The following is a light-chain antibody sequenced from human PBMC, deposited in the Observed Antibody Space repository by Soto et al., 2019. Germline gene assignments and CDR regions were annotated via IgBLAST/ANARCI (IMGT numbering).Light chain of an antibody. CDR2: AAS. CDR1: QGISSY. Sequence: AIRMTQSPSSLSASTGDRVTITCRASQGISSYLAWYQQKPGKAPKLLIYAASTLQSGVPSRFSGSGSGTDFTLTISCLQSEDFATYYCQQYYSYPRTFGQGTKVDIX. J-gene: IGKJ1*01. CDR3: QQYYSYPRT. V-gene: IGKV1-8*01.